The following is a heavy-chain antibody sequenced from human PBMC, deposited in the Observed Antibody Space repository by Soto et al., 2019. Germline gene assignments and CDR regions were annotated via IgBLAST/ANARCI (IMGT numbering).Heavy chain of an antibody. D-gene: IGHD2-2*01. J-gene: IGHJ5*02. Sequence: SETLSLTCTVSGGSISSSSYYWGWIRQPPGKGLEWIGSIYYSGSTYYNPSLKSRVTISVDTSKNQFSLKLSSVTAADTAVYYCARIVVVPAAPNWFDPRGQGTLVTVSS. V-gene: IGHV4-39*01. CDR2: IYYSGST. CDR1: GGSISSSSYY. CDR3: ARIVVVPAAPNWFDP.